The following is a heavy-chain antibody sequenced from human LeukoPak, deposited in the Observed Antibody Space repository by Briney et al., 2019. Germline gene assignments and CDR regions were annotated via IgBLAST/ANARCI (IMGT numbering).Heavy chain of an antibody. CDR2: VYYSGST. Sequence: SETLSLTCTVSGGSISSSSYYWGWIRQPPGKGLEWIGSVYYSGSTNYNPSLKSRVTISVDTSKNQFSLKLSSVTAADTAVYYCAREIGYYDFWSGHWFDPWGQGTLVTVSS. J-gene: IGHJ5*02. CDR3: AREIGYYDFWSGHWFDP. D-gene: IGHD3-3*01. V-gene: IGHV4-39*07. CDR1: GGSISSSSYY.